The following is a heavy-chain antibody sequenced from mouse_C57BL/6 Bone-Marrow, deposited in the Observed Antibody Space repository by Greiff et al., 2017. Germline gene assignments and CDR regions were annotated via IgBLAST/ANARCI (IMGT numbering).Heavy chain of an antibody. J-gene: IGHJ4*01. Sequence: QVQLQQPGAELVKPGASVKMSCKASGYTFTSYWITWVKQRPGQGLEWIGDIYPGSGSTNYNEKFKSKATLTVDTSSSTAYMQLSSLTSEDPAVYYCGRSGVAWGAMDYWGQGTSVTVSS. CDR2: IYPGSGST. CDR1: GYTFTSYW. D-gene: IGHD1-1*02. V-gene: IGHV1-55*01. CDR3: GRSGVAWGAMDY.